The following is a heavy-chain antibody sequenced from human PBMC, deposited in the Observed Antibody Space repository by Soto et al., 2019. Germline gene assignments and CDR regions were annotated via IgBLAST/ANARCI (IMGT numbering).Heavy chain of an antibody. CDR2: IKQDGSEK. Sequence: VQLVESGGGLVQPGGSLRLSCAASGFTFSSYWVSWVRQAPGKGLEWVANIKQDGSEKYYVDSVKGRFTISRDNAKNSLYLQMNSLRAEDTAVYYCARGGTTVTPPGNWGQGTLVTVSS. J-gene: IGHJ4*02. V-gene: IGHV3-7*03. CDR3: ARGGTTVTPPGN. D-gene: IGHD4-17*01. CDR1: GFTFSSYW.